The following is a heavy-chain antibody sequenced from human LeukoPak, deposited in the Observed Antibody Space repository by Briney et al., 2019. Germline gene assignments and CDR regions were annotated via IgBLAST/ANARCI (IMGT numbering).Heavy chain of an antibody. CDR2: ISAYNGNT. D-gene: IGHD3-9*01. V-gene: IGHV1-18*01. J-gene: IGHJ4*02. CDR3: ARDEICGYYDILAGYCPNYFDY. Sequence: GASVKVSCKASGYTFTSYGISWVRQAPGQGLEWMGWISAYNGNTNYAQKLQGRVTMTTDTSTSTAYMELRSLRSDDTAVYYCARDEICGYYDILAGYCPNYFDYWGQGTLVTVSS. CDR1: GYTFTSYG.